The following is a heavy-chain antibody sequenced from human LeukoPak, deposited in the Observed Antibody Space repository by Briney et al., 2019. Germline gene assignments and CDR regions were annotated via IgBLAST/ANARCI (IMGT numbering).Heavy chain of an antibody. CDR2: IIPILGIA. D-gene: IGHD3-22*01. CDR1: GGTFSSYT. J-gene: IGHJ4*02. Sequence: GSSVKVSCKASGGTFSSYTISWVRQAPGQGLEWMGRIIPILGIANYAQKFQGRVTITADKSTSTAYMELSSLRSEDTAVYYCAKNYYDSGGPVIDYWGQGTLVTVSS. CDR3: AKNYYDSGGPVIDY. V-gene: IGHV1-69*02.